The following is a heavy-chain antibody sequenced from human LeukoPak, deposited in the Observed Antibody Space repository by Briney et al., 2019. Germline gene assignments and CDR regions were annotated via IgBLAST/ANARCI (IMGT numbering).Heavy chain of an antibody. V-gene: IGHV3-30*02. D-gene: IGHD4-17*01. CDR1: GFTFSSYG. Sequence: GGSLRLSCAASGFTFSSYGMHWVRQAPGRGLEWVAFIRYDGSNKYYADSVKGRFAISRDSSKNTLYLQMNSLRAEDTAVYYCAKVRWDDYGDFDAFDIWGQGTMVTVSS. J-gene: IGHJ3*02. CDR3: AKVRWDDYGDFDAFDI. CDR2: IRYDGSNK.